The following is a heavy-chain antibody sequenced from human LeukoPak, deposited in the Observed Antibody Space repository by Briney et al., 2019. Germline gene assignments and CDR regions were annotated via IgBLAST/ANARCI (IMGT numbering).Heavy chain of an antibody. CDR3: ARHPSYGSGSYYPFDY. CDR2: IYPGDSDT. CDR1: GYSFVTYW. D-gene: IGHD3-10*01. V-gene: IGHV5-51*01. J-gene: IGHJ4*02. Sequence: GESLKISCKGSGYSFVTYWIGWVRHMPGKGLEWMGIIYPGDSDTRYSPSFQGQVTISADKSISTAYLQWTSLKASDTAMYYCARHPSYGSGSYYPFDYWGQGTLVTVSS.